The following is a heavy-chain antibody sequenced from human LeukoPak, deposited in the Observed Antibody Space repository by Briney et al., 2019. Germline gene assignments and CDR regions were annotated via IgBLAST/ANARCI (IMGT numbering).Heavy chain of an antibody. CDR2: INPNSGGT. D-gene: IGHD6-13*01. J-gene: IGHJ3*02. CDR3: ARDKEDSSSSDPHDAFDI. CDR1: GYTFTGYY. V-gene: IGHV1-2*04. Sequence: ASVKVSRKASGYTFTGYYMHWVRQAPGQGLEWMGWINPNSGGTNYAQKFQGWVTMTRDTSISTAYMELSRLRSDDTAVYYCARDKEDSSSSDPHDAFDIWGQGTMVTVSS.